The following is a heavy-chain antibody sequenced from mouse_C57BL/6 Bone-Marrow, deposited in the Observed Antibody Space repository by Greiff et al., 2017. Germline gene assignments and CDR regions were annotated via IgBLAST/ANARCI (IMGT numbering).Heavy chain of an antibody. Sequence: VQLQQSGAELVRPGASVKLSCTASGFNIKDDYMHWVKQRPEQGLEWIGWIDPENGDTEYASQFQGKATITADPSSNTAYLQLSSLASEDTAVYYCATVYYYGSSSYWYFDVWGTGTTVTGSS. D-gene: IGHD1-1*01. V-gene: IGHV14-4*01. CDR3: ATVYYYGSSSYWYFDV. CDR1: GFNIKDDY. CDR2: IDPENGDT. J-gene: IGHJ1*03.